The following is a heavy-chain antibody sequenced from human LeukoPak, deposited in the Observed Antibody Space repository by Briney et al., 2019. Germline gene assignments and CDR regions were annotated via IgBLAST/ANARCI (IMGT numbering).Heavy chain of an antibody. CDR1: GFTFSGFW. D-gene: IGHD5-18*01. Sequence: GGSLRLSCAVSGFTFSGFWMSWSRQAPGKGLEWVASINSDGSEGYYADVVKGRFTISRDNAKNSLYLQINSLRAEDTAVYYCARGSGYGYLYYYYYGMDVWGQGTTVTVS. J-gene: IGHJ6*02. CDR2: INSDGSEG. CDR3: ARGSGYGYLYYYYYGMDV. V-gene: IGHV3-7*03.